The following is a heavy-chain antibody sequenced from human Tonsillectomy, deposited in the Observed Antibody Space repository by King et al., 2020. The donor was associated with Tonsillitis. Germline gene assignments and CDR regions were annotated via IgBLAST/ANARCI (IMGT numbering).Heavy chain of an antibody. J-gene: IGHJ3*01. CDR3: ARGSMGAAFDF. CDR2: ISSVGYNI. CDR1: GFSFSDYY. Sequence: VQLVESGGGLFKPGGSLRLSCAASGFSFSDYYMSWIRQAPGKGLEWGSYISSVGYNIYYSDSVKGRFTISRDNAERSLYLQMNSLRPEDTAVYYCARGSMGAAFDFWGQGTRVIVSS. V-gene: IGHV3-11*01. D-gene: IGHD3-16*01.